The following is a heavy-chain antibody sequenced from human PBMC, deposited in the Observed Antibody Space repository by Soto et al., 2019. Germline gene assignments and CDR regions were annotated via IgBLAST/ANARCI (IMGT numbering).Heavy chain of an antibody. J-gene: IGHJ6*02. CDR3: AREYTAWPLAYGLGV. CDR2: ISSRSDI. D-gene: IGHD2-2*02. CDR1: GFTFSTYS. Sequence: GGSLRLSCVGSGFTFSTYSINWVRQAPGKGLEWVSSISSRSDIYYADSVKGRFTISRDNAKNSVSLQMNSLRAEDTAVYYCAREYTAWPLAYGLGVWGQGTTVTVSS. V-gene: IGHV3-21*01.